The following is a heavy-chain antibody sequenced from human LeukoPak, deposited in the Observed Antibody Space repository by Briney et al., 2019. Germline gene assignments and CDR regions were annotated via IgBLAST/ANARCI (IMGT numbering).Heavy chain of an antibody. CDR1: VYTFTSYG. V-gene: IGHV1-18*01. CDR3: ARALGAAMPGWFDP. D-gene: IGHD2-2*01. Sequence: ASVKVSCKASVYTFTSYGISWVRQAPGQGLEWMGWISAYNGNTNYAQKLQGRVTMTTDTSTSTAYMELRSLRSDDTAVYYCARALGAAMPGWFDPWGQGTLVTVSS. J-gene: IGHJ5*02. CDR2: ISAYNGNT.